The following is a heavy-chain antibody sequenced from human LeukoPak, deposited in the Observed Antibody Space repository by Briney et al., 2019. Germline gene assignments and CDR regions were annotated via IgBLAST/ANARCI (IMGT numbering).Heavy chain of an antibody. CDR1: GYTFTSYG. D-gene: IGHD4-17*01. V-gene: IGHV1-18*01. Sequence: ASVKVSCKASGYTFTSYGISWVRQAPGQGLEWMGWTSGSNGNTNYAQKLQGRVTMTTDTSTSTAYMELRSLRSDDTAVYYCARGYYGDYQEYGAFDIWGQGTMVTVSS. CDR2: TSGSNGNT. J-gene: IGHJ3*02. CDR3: ARGYYGDYQEYGAFDI.